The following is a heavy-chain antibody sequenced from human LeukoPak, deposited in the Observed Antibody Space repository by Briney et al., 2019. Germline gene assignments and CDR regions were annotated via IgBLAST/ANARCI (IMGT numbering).Heavy chain of an antibody. Sequence: SETLSLTCTVSGGSISSYYWSWIRQPPGKGLEWIGYIYYSGSTNYNPSIKSRVTISVDTSKNQFSLKLSSVTAADTAVYYCARVLGNYCSSTSCYDYYYGMDVWGQGTTVTVSS. D-gene: IGHD2-2*01. CDR2: IYYSGST. CDR3: ARVLGNYCSSTSCYDYYYGMDV. J-gene: IGHJ6*02. CDR1: GGSISSYY. V-gene: IGHV4-59*01.